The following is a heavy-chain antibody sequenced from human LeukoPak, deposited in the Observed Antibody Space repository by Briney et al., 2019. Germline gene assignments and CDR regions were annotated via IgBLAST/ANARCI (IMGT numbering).Heavy chain of an antibody. J-gene: IGHJ4*02. D-gene: IGHD3-3*01. V-gene: IGHV3-21*01. Sequence: GGSLRLSCAASGFTFSSYSMNWVRQAPGKGLEWVSSISSSSSYIYYADSVKGRFTISRDNAKNSLYLQMNSLRAEDTAVYYCASCDFWSGFGQDNWGQGTLVTVSS. CDR1: GFTFSSYS. CDR2: ISSSSSYI. CDR3: ASCDFWSGFGQDN.